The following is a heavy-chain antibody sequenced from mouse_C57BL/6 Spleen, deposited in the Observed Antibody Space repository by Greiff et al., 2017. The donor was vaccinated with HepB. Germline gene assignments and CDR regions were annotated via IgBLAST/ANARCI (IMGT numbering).Heavy chain of an antibody. CDR2: IDPETGGT. J-gene: IGHJ3*01. D-gene: IGHD4-1*02. CDR1: GYTFTDYE. Sequence: VQLQQSGAELVRPGASVTLSCKASGYTFTDYEMHWVKQTPVHGLEWIGAIDPETGGTAYNQKFKGKAILTADKSSSTAYMELRSLTSEDSAVYYCTRSTTGIGFAYWGQGTLVTVSA. V-gene: IGHV1-15*01. CDR3: TRSTTGIGFAY.